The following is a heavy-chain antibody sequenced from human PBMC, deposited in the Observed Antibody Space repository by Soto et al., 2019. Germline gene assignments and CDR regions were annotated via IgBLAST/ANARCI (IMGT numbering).Heavy chain of an antibody. V-gene: IGHV2-5*01. Sequence: SGPTLVNPTQTLTLIYTFSRVSLSPSGVGGGWIRQPPGKALEWLALIYWNDDKRYSPAMKSRLTITKDTSKNQVVLTMTNMDPVDTATYYCAHATGYFGWSYFDYWGQGTLVTVSS. CDR2: IYWNDDK. J-gene: IGHJ4*02. D-gene: IGHD3-9*01. CDR1: RVSLSPSGVG. CDR3: AHATGYFGWSYFDY.